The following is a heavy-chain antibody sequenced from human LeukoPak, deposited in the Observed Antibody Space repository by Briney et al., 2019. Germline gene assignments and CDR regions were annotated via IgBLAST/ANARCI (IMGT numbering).Heavy chain of an antibody. CDR1: GGSVSGYY. CDR3: ARHDVVPVIRRGFDF. Sequence: PSETLSLTCTVSGGSVSGYYWSWIRQPPGKGLEYIGYIFYTGTTLYSPPLKTRVTMSVDTSENQFSLKLSSVTAADTAVYYCARHDVVPVIRRGFDFWGQGTLVTVSS. CDR2: IFYTGTT. D-gene: IGHD2-21*02. V-gene: IGHV4-59*08. J-gene: IGHJ4*02.